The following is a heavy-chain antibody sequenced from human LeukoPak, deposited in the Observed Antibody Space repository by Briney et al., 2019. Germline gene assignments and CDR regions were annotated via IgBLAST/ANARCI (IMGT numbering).Heavy chain of an antibody. D-gene: IGHD4-17*01. CDR2: INPNSGAT. Sequence: ASVKVSCKASGYTFTGYYLHWVRQPPGQGLEWMGWINPNSGATNYAQKFQGRVTMTRDTSISTAYMELSRLRSDDTAVYYCATQYGDYVYYFDYWGQGTLVTVSS. V-gene: IGHV1-2*02. J-gene: IGHJ4*02. CDR3: ATQYGDYVYYFDY. CDR1: GYTFTGYY.